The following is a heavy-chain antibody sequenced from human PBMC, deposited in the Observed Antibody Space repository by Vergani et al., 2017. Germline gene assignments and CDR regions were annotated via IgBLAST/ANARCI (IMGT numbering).Heavy chain of an antibody. CDR1: GGSFSGYY. CDR2: INHSGST. V-gene: IGHV4-34*01. Sequence: QVQLQQWGAGLLKPSETLSLTCAVYGGSFSGYYWSWIRQPPGKGLEWIGEINHSGSTNYNPSLKSRVTISVDTSKNQFSLKLSSVTAADTAVYYCARGLAVATTNWFGPWGQGTLVTVSS. D-gene: IGHD5-12*01. CDR3: ARGLAVATTNWFGP. J-gene: IGHJ5*02.